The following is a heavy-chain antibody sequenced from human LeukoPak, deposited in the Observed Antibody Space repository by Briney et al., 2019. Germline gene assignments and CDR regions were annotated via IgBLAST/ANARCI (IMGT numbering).Heavy chain of an antibody. CDR1: GFTFSSYG. CDR2: IRYDGSNK. V-gene: IGHV3-30*02. Sequence: GGSLRLSCAASGFTFSSYGMHWVRQASGKGLEWVAFIRYDGSNKYYADSVKGRFTISRDNSKNTLYLQMNSLRAEDTAVYYCAKDRVVAATYYFDYWGQGTLVTVSS. J-gene: IGHJ4*02. CDR3: AKDRVVAATYYFDY. D-gene: IGHD2-15*01.